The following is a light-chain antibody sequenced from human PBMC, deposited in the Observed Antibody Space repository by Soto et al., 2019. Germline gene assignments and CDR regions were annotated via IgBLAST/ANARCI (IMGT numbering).Light chain of an antibody. Sequence: EIVMTQSPATLSVSPGDRVTLSCRASQSVTNNLAWYQQKPGQAPRLLIYVASTRAPGIPARFSGSGSGTEFTLTISSLQYEDFAVYFCEQYNNWPITFXRGTRTEIK. J-gene: IGKJ5*01. CDR1: QSVTNN. CDR2: VAS. V-gene: IGKV3-15*01. CDR3: EQYNNWPIT.